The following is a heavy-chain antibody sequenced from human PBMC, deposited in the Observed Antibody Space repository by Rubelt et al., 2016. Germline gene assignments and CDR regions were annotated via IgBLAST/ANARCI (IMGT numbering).Heavy chain of an antibody. J-gene: IGHJ4*02. V-gene: IGHV4-39*01. D-gene: IGHD1-1*01. CDR3: ARVSRKLERRVAFDY. CDR1: GGSISSSSYY. Sequence: QLQLQESGPGLVKPSETLSLTCTVSGGSISSSSYYWGWIRQPPGKGLEWIGEINHSGSTNYNPSRTSLVTISVDTPKNQFSLKLSAVTAADTAVYYCARVSRKLERRVAFDYWGQGTLVTVSS. CDR2: INHSGST.